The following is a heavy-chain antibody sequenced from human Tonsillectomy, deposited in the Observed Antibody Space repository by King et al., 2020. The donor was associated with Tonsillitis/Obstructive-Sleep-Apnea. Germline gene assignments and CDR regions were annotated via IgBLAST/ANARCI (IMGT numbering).Heavy chain of an antibody. CDR1: GFTFSHYG. D-gene: IGHD3-10*01. J-gene: IGHJ5*02. CDR3: AKGSLWFGELLTFDP. Sequence: VQLVESGGGLVQPGRSLRLSCVASGFTFSHYGMHWVRRAPGKGLEWVAVISYDGSNKYYADSVKGRFTISRDNSKNTVYVEMNTLRAEDTAVYYCAKGSLWFGELLTFDPWGQGTLVTVSS. CDR2: ISYDGSNK. V-gene: IGHV3-30*18.